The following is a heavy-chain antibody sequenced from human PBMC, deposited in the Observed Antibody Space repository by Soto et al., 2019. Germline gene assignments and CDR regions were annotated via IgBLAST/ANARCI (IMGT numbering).Heavy chain of an antibody. CDR1: GFTFSSYS. CDR2: ISSSSSYI. J-gene: IGHJ6*02. V-gene: IGHV3-21*01. CDR3: ARSPIADYMVRGVIITPGYVDV. D-gene: IGHD3-10*01. Sequence: GGSLRLSCAASGFTFSSYSMNWVRQAPGKGLECVSSISSSSSYIYYADSVKGRFTISRDNAKNSLYLQMNSLRAEDTAVYYCARSPIADYMVRGVIITPGYVDVWGQGTTVTFSS.